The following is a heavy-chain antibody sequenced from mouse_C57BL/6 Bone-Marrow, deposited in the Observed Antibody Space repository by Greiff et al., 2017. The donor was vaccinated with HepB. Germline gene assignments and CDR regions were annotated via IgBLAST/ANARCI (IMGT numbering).Heavy chain of an antibody. CDR3: SVYYYDSNDY. CDR2: IDPSDSET. D-gene: IGHD1-1*01. CDR1: GYTFTSYW. J-gene: IGHJ2*01. V-gene: IGHV1-52*01. Sequence: VQLQQPGAELVRPGSSVKLSCKASGYTFTSYWMHWVKQRPIQGLEWIGNIDPSDSETNYNQKFKDKATLTVDKSSSTAYMQLSSLTSEDSAVYYCSVYYYDSNDYWGQGTTLTVSS.